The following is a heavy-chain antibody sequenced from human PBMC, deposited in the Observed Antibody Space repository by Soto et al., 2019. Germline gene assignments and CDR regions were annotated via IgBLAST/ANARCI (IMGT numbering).Heavy chain of an antibody. CDR3: AKDPDPGAAATEVP. CDR2: ISGSGGST. V-gene: IGHV3-23*01. J-gene: IGHJ5*02. CDR1: GFTFSSYA. Sequence: PAGSLRLSCAASGFTFSSYAMSWVRQAQGKGLEWVSAISGSGGSTYYADSVKGRFTISRDNSKNTLYLQMNSLRAEDTAVYYCAKDPDPGAAATEVPWGQGTLVTVSS. D-gene: IGHD6-25*01.